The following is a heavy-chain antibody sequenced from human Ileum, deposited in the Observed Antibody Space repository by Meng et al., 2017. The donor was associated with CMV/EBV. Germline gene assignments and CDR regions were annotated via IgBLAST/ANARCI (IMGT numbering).Heavy chain of an antibody. CDR3: ARYYDSWSGLDS. Sequence: SCAASGFPVSANYMPWVRQAPGKGLEWVSVIYVAGSTYYADSVKGRFTISRDNSKNTLYLQMNSLRTEDTAIYYCARYYDSWSGLDSWGQGTLVTVSS. V-gene: IGHV3-66*02. J-gene: IGHJ4*02. CDR1: GFPVSANY. CDR2: IYVAGST. D-gene: IGHD3-3*01.